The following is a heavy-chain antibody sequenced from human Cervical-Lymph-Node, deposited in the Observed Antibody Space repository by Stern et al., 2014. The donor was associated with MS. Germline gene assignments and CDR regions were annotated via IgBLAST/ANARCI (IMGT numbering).Heavy chain of an antibody. Sequence: VQLQESCPGLVKPSETLSLTCSVSGGSLTNHYWTWVRQPPGKGLECIGYIYYRGNTNYNPSLKSRVTMSVDTSKNQFSLNLTSVTAADTAVYYCARVAYGYGGKGILDNWGQGTLVSVSS. CDR1: GGSLTNHY. CDR3: ARVAYGYGGKGILDN. J-gene: IGHJ4*02. D-gene: IGHD4-23*01. CDR2: IYYRGNT. V-gene: IGHV4-59*11.